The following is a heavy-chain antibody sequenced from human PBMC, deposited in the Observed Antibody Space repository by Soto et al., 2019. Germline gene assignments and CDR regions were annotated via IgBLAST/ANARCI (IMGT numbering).Heavy chain of an antibody. V-gene: IGHV1-69*06. CDR1: GGTFSSYA. D-gene: IGHD2-15*01. J-gene: IGHJ5*02. CDR3: ARRFLAAADNWFDP. CDR2: IIPIFGTA. Sequence: ASVKVSCKASGGTFSSYAISWVRQAPGQGLEWMGGIIPIFGTANYAQKFQGRVTITADKSTSTAYTELSSLRSEDTAVYYCARRFLAAADNWFDPWGQGTLVTVSS.